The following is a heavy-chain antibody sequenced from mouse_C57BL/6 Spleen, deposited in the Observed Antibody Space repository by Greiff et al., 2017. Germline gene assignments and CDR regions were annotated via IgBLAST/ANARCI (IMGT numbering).Heavy chain of an antibody. D-gene: IGHD1-1*01. CDR3: ARSTTVVPYYFDY. Sequence: QVQLQQSGAELVKPGASVKISCKASGYAFSSYWMNWVKQRPGKGLEWIGQIYPGDGDTNYNGKFKGKATLTADKSSSTAYMQLSSLTSEDSAVYFCARSTTVVPYYFDYWGQGTTLTVSS. CDR2: IYPGDGDT. J-gene: IGHJ2*01. CDR1: GYAFSSYW. V-gene: IGHV1-80*01.